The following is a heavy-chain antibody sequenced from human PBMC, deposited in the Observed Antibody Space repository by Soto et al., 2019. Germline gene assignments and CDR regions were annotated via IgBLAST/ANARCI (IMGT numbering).Heavy chain of an antibody. J-gene: IGHJ3*02. CDR1: GGTFSSYA. CDR2: IIPIFGTA. V-gene: IGHV1-69*13. CDR3: ARKYGSGEDPGWNDAFHI. Sequence: SVKVSCKASGGTFSSYAISWVRQAPGQGLEWMGGIIPIFGTANYAQKFQGRVTITADESTSTAYMELSSLRSEDTAVYYCARKYGSGEDPGWNDAFHIWGQAKRGTVS. D-gene: IGHD6-19*01.